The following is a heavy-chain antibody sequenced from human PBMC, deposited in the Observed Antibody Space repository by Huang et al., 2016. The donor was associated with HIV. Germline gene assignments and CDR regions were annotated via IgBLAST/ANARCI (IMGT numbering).Heavy chain of an antibody. D-gene: IGHD3-22*01. Sequence: EVQLVESGGGLVQPGGSLRLSCAASGFSISSYWMHWVRQAPGKGLVGGSRINSDGSSTSYADSVKGRFTISRDNDKNTLYLQMNSLRAEDTAVYYCARDPRIQSWLNFFDYWGQGTLVSVSS. CDR1: GFSISSYW. V-gene: IGHV3-74*01. J-gene: IGHJ4*02. CDR3: ARDPRIQSWLNFFDY. CDR2: INSDGSST.